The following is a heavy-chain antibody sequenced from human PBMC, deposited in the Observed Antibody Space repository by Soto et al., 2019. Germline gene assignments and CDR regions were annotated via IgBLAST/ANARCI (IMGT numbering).Heavy chain of an antibody. J-gene: IGHJ4*02. V-gene: IGHV3-74*03. CDR2: INSDGYST. Sequence: GGSLRLSCAASGFTFGSYWMHWVRQAPGKGLVWVSRINSDGYSTMYADSVKGRFTISRDNAKDTLYLQMSSLRAEDTAVYYCARNSGTYTRDFDYWGKGTGVTVSS. CDR3: ARNSGTYTRDFDY. CDR1: GFTFGSYW. D-gene: IGHD1-26*01.